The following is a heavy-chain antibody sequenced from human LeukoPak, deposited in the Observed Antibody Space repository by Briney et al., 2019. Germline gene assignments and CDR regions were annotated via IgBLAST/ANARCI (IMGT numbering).Heavy chain of an antibody. D-gene: IGHD3-10*01. Sequence: PGRSLRLSCAASGFTFSSYGMNWVRQAPGKGLEWVSGISGSGGRTSYADSVKGRFTISRDNSKNTLYLQMNSLRVEDTAIYYCAKDVGIGELLSKDYWGQGTLVTVPS. CDR2: ISGSGGRT. CDR1: GFTFSSYG. V-gene: IGHV3-23*01. J-gene: IGHJ4*02. CDR3: AKDVGIGELLSKDY.